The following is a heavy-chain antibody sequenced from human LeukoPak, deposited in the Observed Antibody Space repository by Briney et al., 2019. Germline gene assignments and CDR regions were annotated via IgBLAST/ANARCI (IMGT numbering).Heavy chain of an antibody. CDR1: GYTLTELS. J-gene: IGHJ3*02. V-gene: IGHV1-24*01. CDR3: ARERLWNDAFDI. D-gene: IGHD5-18*01. Sequence: ASVKVSCKVSGYTLTELSMHWVRQAPGKGLEWMGGFDPEDGETIYAQKFQGRVTMTRDTSISTAYMELSRLRSDDTAVYYCARERLWNDAFDIWGQGTMVTVSS. CDR2: FDPEDGET.